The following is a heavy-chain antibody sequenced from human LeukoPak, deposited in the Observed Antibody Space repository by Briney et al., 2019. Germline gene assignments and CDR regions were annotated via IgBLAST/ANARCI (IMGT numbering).Heavy chain of an antibody. J-gene: IGHJ1*01. CDR2: ISSSSTYI. CDR3: ARDLTTSSTAYLHH. V-gene: IGHV3-21*01. Sequence: GGSLRLSCAASGFTFSSYSMNWVRQAPGKGLEWASSISSSSTYIYYADSVKGRFTISRDNAKNSLFLQMNSLRAEDTAVYYCARDLTTSSTAYLHHWGQGTLVTVSS. CDR1: GFTFSSYS. D-gene: IGHD6-6*01.